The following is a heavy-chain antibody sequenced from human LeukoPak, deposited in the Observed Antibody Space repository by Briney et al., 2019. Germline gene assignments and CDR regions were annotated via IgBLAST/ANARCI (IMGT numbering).Heavy chain of an antibody. V-gene: IGHV4-39*01. CDR2: IYYSGNT. J-gene: IGHJ4*02. CDR3: ARLKEGIDF. D-gene: IGHD3-10*01. CDR1: GGSISGSSYF. Sequence: WETLTLTCAVSGGSISGSSYFWGWIRQPPGKGLEWIGSIYYSGNTYYNPSLKSRVTISVDTSKNQFSLKLSSVTAADTAVYYCARLKEGIDFWGQGTLVPVSS.